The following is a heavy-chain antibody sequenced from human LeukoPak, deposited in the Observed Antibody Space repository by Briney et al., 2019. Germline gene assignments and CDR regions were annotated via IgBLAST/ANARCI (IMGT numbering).Heavy chain of an antibody. J-gene: IGHJ6*04. CDR1: GFTFNSYS. CDR3: AELGITMIGGV. Sequence: GGSLRLSCAASGFTFNSYSMNWVRQAPGKGLEWVSSISGSNSYIYYADSMKGRFTISRDNAKNSLYLQMNSLRAEDTAVYYCAELGITMIGGVWGKGTTVIISS. D-gene: IGHD3-10*02. V-gene: IGHV3-21*01. CDR2: ISGSNSYI.